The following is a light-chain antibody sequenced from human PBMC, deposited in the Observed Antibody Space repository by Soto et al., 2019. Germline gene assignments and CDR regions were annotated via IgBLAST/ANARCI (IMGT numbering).Light chain of an antibody. CDR1: QSVSSY. V-gene: IGKV3-11*01. Sequence: EIVLTQSPATLSLSPGERATRSCXASQSVSSYLAWYQQKPGQAPRLLIYDASNRATGIPARFSGSGSGTDFTLTISSLEPEDFAVYYCQQYNNWPRTFGQGTKVDI. J-gene: IGKJ1*01. CDR3: QQYNNWPRT. CDR2: DAS.